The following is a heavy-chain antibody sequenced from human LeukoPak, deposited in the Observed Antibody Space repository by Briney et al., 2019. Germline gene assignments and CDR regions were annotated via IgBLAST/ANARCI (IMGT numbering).Heavy chain of an antibody. CDR1: GGSISSFY. V-gene: IGHV4-59*08. CDR2: FHYSGST. CDR3: ARLKKGYSGSYLSVYYFDY. J-gene: IGHJ4*02. D-gene: IGHD1-26*01. Sequence: PSETLSLTCTVSGGSISSFYWSWIRQPPGKGLEWIGYFHYSGSTNYNPSLKSRVTISVDTSKNQIFLKLSSVTAADTAVYYCARLKKGYSGSYLSVYYFDYWGQGTLVTVSS.